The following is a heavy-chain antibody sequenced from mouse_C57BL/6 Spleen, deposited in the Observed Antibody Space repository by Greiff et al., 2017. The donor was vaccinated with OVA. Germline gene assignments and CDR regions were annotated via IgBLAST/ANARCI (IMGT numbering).Heavy chain of an antibody. Sequence: VKLQQSGPELVKPGASVKISCKASGYAFSSSWMNWVKQRPGKGLEWIGRIYPGDGDTNYNGKFKGKATLTADKSSSTAYMQLSSLTSEDSAVDFCARSHYYGSSPWFAYWGQGTLVTVSA. CDR2: IYPGDGDT. V-gene: IGHV1-82*01. D-gene: IGHD1-1*01. J-gene: IGHJ3*01. CDR3: ARSHYYGSSPWFAY. CDR1: GYAFSSSW.